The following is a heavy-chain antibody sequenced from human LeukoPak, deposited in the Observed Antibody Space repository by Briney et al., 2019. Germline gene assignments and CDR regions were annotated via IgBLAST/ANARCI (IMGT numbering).Heavy chain of an antibody. J-gene: IGHJ4*02. CDR1: GFTFSSYG. CDR3: AKAGGEGYNYFLVY. CDR2: ISGNGGST. V-gene: IGHV3-23*01. D-gene: IGHD5-24*01. Sequence: GGSLRLSCAASGFTFSSYGMSWVRQAPGKGLEWVSAISGNGGSTYYADSVKGRFTISRDNSKNTPYLQMNSLRAEDTAIYYCAKAGGEGYNYFLVYWGQGTLVTVSS.